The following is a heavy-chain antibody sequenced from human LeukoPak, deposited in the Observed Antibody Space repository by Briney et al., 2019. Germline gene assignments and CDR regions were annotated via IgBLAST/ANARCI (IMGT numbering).Heavy chain of an antibody. D-gene: IGHD6-13*01. CDR3: ASPQIILAYSSSWSEYFQH. CDR1: GGTFSSYA. J-gene: IGHJ1*01. CDR2: IIPILGIA. V-gene: IGHV1-69*04. Sequence: SVTVSCKASGGTFSSYAISWVRQAPGQGLEWMGRIIPILGIANYAQKFQGRVTITADKSTSTAYMELSSLRSEDTAVYYCASPQIILAYSSSWSEYFQHWGQGTLVTVSS.